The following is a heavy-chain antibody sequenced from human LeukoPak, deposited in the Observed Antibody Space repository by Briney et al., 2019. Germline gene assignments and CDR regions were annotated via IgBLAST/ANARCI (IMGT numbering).Heavy chain of an antibody. V-gene: IGHV1-2*06. CDR3: ARTMVRGDRDY. CDR2: INPNSGGT. D-gene: IGHD3-10*01. CDR1: GYIFTGYY. J-gene: IGHJ4*02. Sequence: GAPVKVSCKASGYIFTGYYMHWVRQAPGHGLEWMGRINPNSGGTNYAQKFQGRVTMTRDTSISTVYMELSRLRSDDTAVYYCARTMVRGDRDYWGQGTLVTVSS.